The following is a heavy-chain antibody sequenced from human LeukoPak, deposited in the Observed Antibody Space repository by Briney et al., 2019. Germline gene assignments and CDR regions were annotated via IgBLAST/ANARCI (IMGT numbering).Heavy chain of an antibody. Sequence: SETLSLTCTVSGGSISSYYWSWIRQPAGKGLEWIGRIYTSGSTNYNPSLKGRVTMSVDTSKNQFSLKLSSVTAADTAVYYCAGSLAYCGGDCYSLFDYWGQGTLVTVSS. J-gene: IGHJ4*02. CDR3: AGSLAYCGGDCYSLFDY. D-gene: IGHD2-21*02. CDR1: GGSISSYY. V-gene: IGHV4-4*07. CDR2: IYTSGST.